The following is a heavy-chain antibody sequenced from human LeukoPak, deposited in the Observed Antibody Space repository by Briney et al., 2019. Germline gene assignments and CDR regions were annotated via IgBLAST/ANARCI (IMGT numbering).Heavy chain of an antibody. V-gene: IGHV3-30*02. J-gene: IGHJ4*02. CDR1: VFTLSSYG. D-gene: IGHD3-3*01. CDR3: AQDYDFWSVYAKYYFDS. Sequence: GGAPRLSCAASVFTLSSYGMYWVCAAPDAGRERVGFIWYDGCNKYYADSLKGRYTISRDNTKNTLYLQMNSLRAEDTAVYYCAQDYDFWSVYAKYYFDSWGEGTLVTVSS. CDR2: IWYDGCNK.